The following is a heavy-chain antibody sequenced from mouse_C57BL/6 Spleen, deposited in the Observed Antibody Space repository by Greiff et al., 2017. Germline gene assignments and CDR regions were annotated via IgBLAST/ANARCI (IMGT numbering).Heavy chain of an antibody. D-gene: IGHD1-1*01. V-gene: IGHV1-26*01. J-gene: IGHJ1*03. CDR2: INPNNGGT. CDR1: GYTFTDYY. Sequence: EVQLQQSGPELVKPGASVKISCKASGYTFTDYYMNWVKQSHGQSLEWIGDINPNNGGTSYNQKFKGKATLTVDKSSSTAYMELRSLTSEDSAVYYCARKYYGSRDWYFDVWGTGTTVTVSS. CDR3: ARKYYGSRDWYFDV.